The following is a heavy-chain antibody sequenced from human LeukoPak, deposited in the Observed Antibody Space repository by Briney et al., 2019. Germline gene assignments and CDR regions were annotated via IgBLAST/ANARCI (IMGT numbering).Heavy chain of an antibody. CDR2: INSDGSST. CDR1: GFTFSSYW. CDR3: AREFPWGHLSGWSPQDYYYGMDV. J-gene: IGHJ6*02. D-gene: IGHD6-19*01. Sequence: QPGGSLRLSCAASGFTFSSYWMHWVRQAPGKGLVWVSRINSDGSSTSYADSVKGRFTISRDNAKNTLYLQMNSLRAEDTAVYYCAREFPWGHLSGWSPQDYYYGMDVWGQGTTVTVSS. V-gene: IGHV3-74*01.